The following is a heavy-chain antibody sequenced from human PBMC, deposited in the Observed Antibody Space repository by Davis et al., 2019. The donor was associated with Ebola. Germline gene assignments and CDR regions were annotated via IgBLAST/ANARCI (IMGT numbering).Heavy chain of an antibody. CDR3: ASRRAARFAFDI. V-gene: IGHV3-53*01. CDR1: GFTVSDSY. D-gene: IGHD6-6*01. J-gene: IGHJ3*02. CDR2: IYAHGAT. Sequence: GESLKISCAASGFTVSDSYLNWVRQAPGKGLEWVSVIYAHGATYYADSVKGRFTISRDSSKNTLYLHMNSLRAEDTAVYFCASRRAARFAFDIWGQGTMVNVSS.